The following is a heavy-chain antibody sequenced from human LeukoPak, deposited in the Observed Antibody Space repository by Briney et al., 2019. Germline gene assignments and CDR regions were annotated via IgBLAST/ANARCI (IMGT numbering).Heavy chain of an antibody. Sequence: GGSLRLSCAASGFTFSNYGMHWVRQAPGKGLEWVAVMWYDGSNKYYTDSVKGRFTISRDNAKNSLYLQMNSLRAEDTALYYCAKSTGSSIAARLASGFDYWGQGTLVTVSS. D-gene: IGHD6-6*01. CDR3: AKSTGSSIAARLASGFDY. V-gene: IGHV3-33*03. CDR2: MWYDGSNK. J-gene: IGHJ4*02. CDR1: GFTFSNYG.